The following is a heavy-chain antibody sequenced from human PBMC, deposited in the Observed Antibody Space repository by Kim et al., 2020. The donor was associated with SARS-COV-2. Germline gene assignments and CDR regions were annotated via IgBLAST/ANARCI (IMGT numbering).Heavy chain of an antibody. CDR2: IYYSGST. CDR1: GGSISSSSYY. Sequence: SETLSLTCTVSGGSISSSSYYWGWIRQPPGKGLEWIGSIYYSGSTYYNPSLKSRVTISVDTSKNQFSLKLSSVTAADTAVYYCARLEDYGGLGDYWGQGTLVTVSS. J-gene: IGHJ4*02. V-gene: IGHV4-39*01. D-gene: IGHD4-17*01. CDR3: ARLEDYGGLGDY.